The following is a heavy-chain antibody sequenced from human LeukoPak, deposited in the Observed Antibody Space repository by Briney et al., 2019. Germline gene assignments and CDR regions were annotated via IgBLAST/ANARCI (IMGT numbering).Heavy chain of an antibody. J-gene: IGHJ3*01. CDR1: GGSISSYY. Sequence: TSETLSLTCTVSGGSISSYYWSWVRQPPGKGLEWIGFVYYTGSTNYSPSLKSRVTISVDTSKNQFSLKLRSVTAADTAVYYCARISSSNWYNERGSFDVWGQGTMVTVSS. CDR2: VYYTGST. D-gene: IGHD6-13*01. V-gene: IGHV4-59*01. CDR3: ARISSSNWYNERGSFDV.